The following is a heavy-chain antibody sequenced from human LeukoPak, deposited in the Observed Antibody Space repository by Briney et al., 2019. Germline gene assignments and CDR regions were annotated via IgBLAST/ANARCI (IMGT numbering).Heavy chain of an antibody. CDR1: GFTFGSYA. CDR2: ISGSGGST. CDR3: AKEGRVGYSSSSWAFDI. V-gene: IGHV3-23*01. D-gene: IGHD6-6*01. Sequence: PGGSLRLSCAASGFTFGSYAMSWVRQTPEKGLEWVSAISGSGGSTYYADSVKGRFTISRDNSNNTLYLQMNSLRAEDTAVYYCAKEGRVGYSSSSWAFDIWGQGTMVTVSS. J-gene: IGHJ3*02.